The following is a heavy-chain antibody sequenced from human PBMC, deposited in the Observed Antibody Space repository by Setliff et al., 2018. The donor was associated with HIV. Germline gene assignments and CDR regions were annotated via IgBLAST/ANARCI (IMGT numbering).Heavy chain of an antibody. D-gene: IGHD2-15*01. Sequence: GGSLRLSCVASGFTFRTFAMHWVRQAPGKGLGWVSVISFDGSRTSYADSVKGRFSISRDNSKNTLYLQLNSLRAGDTAVYYCAREIQNCGGNHYYCYMDVWGKGTTVTVSS. V-gene: IGHV3-30*07. CDR3: AREIQNCGGNHYYCYMDV. J-gene: IGHJ6*03. CDR2: ISFDGSRT. CDR1: GFTFRTFA.